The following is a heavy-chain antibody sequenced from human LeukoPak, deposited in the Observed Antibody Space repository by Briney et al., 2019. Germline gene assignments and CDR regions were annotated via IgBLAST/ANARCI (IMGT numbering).Heavy chain of an antibody. Sequence: GGSLRLSCAASGFTFSSYAMSWVRQAPGKGLEWVSAISGSGGSTYYADSVKGRFTISRDNAKNSLYLQMNSLRAEDTAVYYCARDQSLWDAVIDGAFDIWGQGTMVTVSS. CDR2: ISGSGGST. CDR3: ARDQSLWDAVIDGAFDI. J-gene: IGHJ3*02. V-gene: IGHV3-23*01. D-gene: IGHD3-16*02. CDR1: GFTFSSYA.